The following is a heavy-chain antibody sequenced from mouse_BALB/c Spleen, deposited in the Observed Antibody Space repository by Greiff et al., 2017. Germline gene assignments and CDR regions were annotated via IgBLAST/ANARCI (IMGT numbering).Heavy chain of an antibody. J-gene: IGHJ2*01. D-gene: IGHD2-1*01. Sequence: QVQLKQSGPGLVQPSQSLSITCTVSGFSLTSYGVHWVRQSPGKGLEWLGVIWSGGSTDYNAAFISRLSISKDNSKSQVFFKMNSLQANDTAIYYCARSPHGNYYYFDYWGQGTTLTVSS. CDR3: ARSPHGNYYYFDY. CDR2: IWSGGST. V-gene: IGHV2-2*02. CDR1: GFSLTSYG.